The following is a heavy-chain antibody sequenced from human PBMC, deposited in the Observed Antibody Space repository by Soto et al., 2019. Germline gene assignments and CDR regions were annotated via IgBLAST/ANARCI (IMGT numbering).Heavy chain of an antibody. D-gene: IGHD3-3*01. V-gene: IGHV3-23*01. CDR2: ISGSDGKT. CDR3: ARWSYLDY. CDR1: GLTASSHS. J-gene: IGHJ4*02. Sequence: PGGSRRLSCTASGLTASSHSMSWVRQAPGKGLEWVSTISGSDGKTFYADSVKGRFSISRDTSQSTLYLQMNSLRADDTAMYYCARWSYLDYWGQGTRVTVSS.